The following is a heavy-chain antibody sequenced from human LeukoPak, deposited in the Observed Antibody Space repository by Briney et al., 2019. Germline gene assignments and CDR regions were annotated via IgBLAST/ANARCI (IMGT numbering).Heavy chain of an antibody. J-gene: IGHJ4*02. CDR1: GYTFTGYY. CDR2: IIPSDGST. D-gene: IGHD3-10*01. CDR3: ARGKVVTMVRGVIITYFDY. V-gene: IGHV1-46*01. Sequence: ASVKVSCKASGYTFTGYYMHWVRQAPGQGLEWMGIIIPSDGSTSYAQKFQGRVTMTRDTSTSTVYMELSSLRSEDTAVYYCARGKVVTMVRGVIITYFDYWSQATLVTVSS.